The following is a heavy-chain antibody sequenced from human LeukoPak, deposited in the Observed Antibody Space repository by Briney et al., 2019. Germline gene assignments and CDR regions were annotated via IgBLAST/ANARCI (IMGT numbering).Heavy chain of an antibody. V-gene: IGHV3-23*01. CDR2: IGGGGTTT. J-gene: IGHJ4*02. CDR1: GFTFSGYA. Sequence: GSLRLSCAASGFTFSGYAMFWVRQAPGEGLEWVSAIGGGGTTTYYADSVRGRSTISRDNSKNTLYVQMSSLRAEDTAVYYCAKSLQGGARAFGSWGQGTLVTVSS. CDR3: AKSLQGGARAFGS. D-gene: IGHD1-26*01.